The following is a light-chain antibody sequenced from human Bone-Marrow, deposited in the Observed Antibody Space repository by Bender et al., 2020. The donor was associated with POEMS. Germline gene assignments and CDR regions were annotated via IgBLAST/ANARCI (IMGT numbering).Light chain of an antibody. CDR3: QAWDSSTIVG. J-gene: IGLJ2*01. Sequence: SYELTQPPSVSVSPGQTARITCSGDKLGDRYASWYQQKPGQSPVVVIYHDSTRPSGIPERFSGSNSANTATLSISGTQALDEADYYCQAWDSSTIVGFGGGTKVNVL. V-gene: IGLV3-1*01. CDR2: HDS. CDR1: KLGDRY.